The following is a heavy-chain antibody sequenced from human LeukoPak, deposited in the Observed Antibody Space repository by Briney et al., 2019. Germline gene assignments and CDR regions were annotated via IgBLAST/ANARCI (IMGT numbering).Heavy chain of an antibody. CDR3: ARVWGLRLGEFEDNWFDP. Sequence: SVKVSCKASRGTFSSYAISWVRQAPGQGLEWMGGIIPIFGTANYAQKIQGRVTITTDETTSTAYMELSSLRSEDTAVYYCARVWGLRLGEFEDNWFDPWGQGTLVTVSS. J-gene: IGHJ5*02. V-gene: IGHV1-69*05. CDR1: RGTFSSYA. D-gene: IGHD3-16*01. CDR2: IIPIFGTA.